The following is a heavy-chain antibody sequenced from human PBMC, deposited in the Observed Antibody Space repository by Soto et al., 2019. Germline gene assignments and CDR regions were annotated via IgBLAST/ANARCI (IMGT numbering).Heavy chain of an antibody. D-gene: IGHD6-13*01. CDR1: GYMFTKYY. V-gene: IGHV1-46*01. CDR2: FNPDTSNT. Sequence: QVQLVQSGAEVKKPGASVKASCKASGYMFTKYYLHWVRQAPGQGFEWMGIFNPDTSNTEYPQSFRGRVTMTRDTSTNTVYMELRSLRSEDTAVYYCARERIGAGGTTFDYWGQGTLVTVSS. CDR3: ARERIGAGGTTFDY. J-gene: IGHJ4*02.